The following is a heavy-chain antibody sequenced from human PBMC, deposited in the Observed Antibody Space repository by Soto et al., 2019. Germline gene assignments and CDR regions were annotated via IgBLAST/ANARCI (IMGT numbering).Heavy chain of an antibody. CDR2: IIRIFGTA. CDR3: ARARGAYDPFDP. Sequence: QVQLVQSGAEVKKPGSSVKFSCKASGGTFSSYASSWARQAPGQGLEWMGGIIRIFGTANYAQKFQGRVTITAAESKSTDHMKLSSLRSEDTAVYYCARARGAYDPFDPWGQGTLVTVSS. D-gene: IGHD3-22*01. V-gene: IGHV1-69*12. CDR1: GGTFSSYA. J-gene: IGHJ5*02.